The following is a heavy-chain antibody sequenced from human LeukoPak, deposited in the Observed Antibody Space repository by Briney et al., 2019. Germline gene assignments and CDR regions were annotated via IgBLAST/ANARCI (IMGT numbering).Heavy chain of an antibody. CDR1: GFTFSSYW. J-gene: IGHJ4*02. V-gene: IGHV3-23*01. CDR3: AKEGLPSE. CDR2: ISGSGSRT. Sequence: GGSLRLSCAASGFTFSSYWMSWVRQAPAKGLEWVSAISGSGSRTYYADSVKGRLTISRDNSKNTLYLQMNKLRAEDTAVYYCAKEGLPSEWGQGTLVTVSS. D-gene: IGHD3-16*01.